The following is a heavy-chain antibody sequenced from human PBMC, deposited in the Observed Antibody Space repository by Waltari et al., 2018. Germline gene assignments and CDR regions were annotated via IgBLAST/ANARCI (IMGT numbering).Heavy chain of an antibody. CDR3: ARVAAAGTDY. J-gene: IGHJ4*02. D-gene: IGHD6-13*01. CDR1: GFTFSSYW. Sequence: EVQLVESGGGLVQPGGSLRLSCAASGFTFSSYWMSWVRQAPGKGLEGVANIKQDGSEKYYVDSGKGRFTISRDNAKNSLYLQMNSLRAEDTAMYYCARVAAAGTDYWGQGTLVTVSS. V-gene: IGHV3-7*01. CDR2: IKQDGSEK.